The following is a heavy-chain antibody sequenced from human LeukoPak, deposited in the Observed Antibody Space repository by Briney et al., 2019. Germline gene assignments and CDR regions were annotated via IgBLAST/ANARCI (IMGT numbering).Heavy chain of an antibody. D-gene: IGHD1-26*01. V-gene: IGHV3-21*01. J-gene: IGHJ3*02. CDR1: GFTFSSYS. Sequence: GGSLRLSCAASGFTFSSYSMTWVRQASGKGLEWVSSISSSSTYIYYADSVKGRFTISRDNAKNSLYLQMNSLRAEDTAVYFCARSTLGARWAFDIWGQGTMVTVSS. CDR3: ARSTLGARWAFDI. CDR2: ISSSSTYI.